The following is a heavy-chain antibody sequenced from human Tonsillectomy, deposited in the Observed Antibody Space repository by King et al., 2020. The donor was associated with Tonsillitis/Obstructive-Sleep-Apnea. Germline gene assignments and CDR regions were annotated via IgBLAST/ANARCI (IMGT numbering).Heavy chain of an antibody. V-gene: IGHV3-23*04. J-gene: IGHJ3*02. CDR3: AKGEGVYGSGSHDAFDI. CDR1: GFTFSSYA. Sequence: VQLVESGGGLVQPGGSLRLSCAASGFTFSSYAMSWVRQAPGKGLEWVSAISGSGGSTYYADSVKGRFTISRDNSKNTMYLQMNSLRAEDTAVYYCAKGEGVYGSGSHDAFDIWGQGTMVTVSS. CDR2: ISGSGGST. D-gene: IGHD3-10*01.